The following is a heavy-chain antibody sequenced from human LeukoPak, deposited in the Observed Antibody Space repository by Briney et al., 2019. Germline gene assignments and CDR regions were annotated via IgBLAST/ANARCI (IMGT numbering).Heavy chain of an antibody. CDR1: GSTFTSFY. D-gene: IGHD2-21*02. Sequence: ASVKVSCKASGSTFTSFYIHWVRQAPGQGLEWMGIINPSGGSTSYAQKFQGRVTMTRDTSTSTVYMELSSLRSEDTAVYYCARDEGGTAVRYYFDYWGQGTLVTASS. J-gene: IGHJ4*02. CDR3: ARDEGGTAVRYYFDY. V-gene: IGHV1-46*01. CDR2: INPSGGST.